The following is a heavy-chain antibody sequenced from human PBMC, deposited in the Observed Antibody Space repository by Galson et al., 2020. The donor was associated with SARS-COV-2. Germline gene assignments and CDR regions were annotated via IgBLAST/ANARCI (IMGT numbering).Heavy chain of an antibody. CDR3: ARRTHFYESSVYGDHYGMDV. V-gene: IGHV4-39*01. Sequence: ETSETLSLTCTVSGGSINSSRDYWVWIRQPPGKGLEWIGSIYYTGSTYYNPSLRSRITISVDTPKNQFSLKLSSVTAADTAVYYCARRTHFYESSVYGDHYGMDVWGQGTTVTVSS. CDR2: IYYTGST. CDR1: GGSINSSRDY. D-gene: IGHD3-22*01. J-gene: IGHJ6*02.